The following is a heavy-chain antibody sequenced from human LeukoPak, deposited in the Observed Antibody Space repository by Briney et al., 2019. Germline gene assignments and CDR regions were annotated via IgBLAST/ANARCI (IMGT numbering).Heavy chain of an antibody. CDR1: GGTFSSYT. CDR3: ARDRITPLGYFDL. D-gene: IGHD3-16*01. J-gene: IGHJ2*01. CDR2: IIPILGIA. Sequence: SVKVSCKASGGTFSSYTISWVRQAPGQGLEWMGRIIPILGIANYAQKFQGRVTITADKSTSTAYMELSSLRSEDTAVYYCARDRITPLGYFDLWGRGTLVTVSS. V-gene: IGHV1-69*04.